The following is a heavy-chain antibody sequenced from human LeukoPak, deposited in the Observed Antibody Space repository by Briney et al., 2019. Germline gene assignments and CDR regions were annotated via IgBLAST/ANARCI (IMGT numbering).Heavy chain of an antibody. CDR3: ARDLYLMLGLFDI. CDR1: DGPISSGSYY. CDR2: IYYTGST. D-gene: IGHD3-16*01. J-gene: IGHJ3*02. Sequence: PSETLSLTCSVSDGPISSGSYYWGWTRQPPGKGLEWIGSIYYTGSTYYNPSLKSRVTISVDTSKKQFSLKVTSVTAADTAVYYCARDLYLMLGLFDIWGQGTMVIVSS. V-gene: IGHV4-39*07.